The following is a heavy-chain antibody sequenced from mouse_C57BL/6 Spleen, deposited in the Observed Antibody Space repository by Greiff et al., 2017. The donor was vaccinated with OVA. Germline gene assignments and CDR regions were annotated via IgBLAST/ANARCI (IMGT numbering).Heavy chain of an antibody. V-gene: IGHV1-64*01. J-gene: IGHJ4*01. D-gene: IGHD2-5*01. CDR3: GNSNLYYYAMDY. CDR1: GYTFTSYW. CDR2: IHPNSGST. Sequence: VKLVESGAELVKPGASVKLSCKASGYTFTSYWMHWVKQRPGQGLEWIGMIHPNSGSTNYNEKFKSKATLTVDKSSSTAYMQLSSLTSEDSAVYYCGNSNLYYYAMDYWGQGTSVTVSS.